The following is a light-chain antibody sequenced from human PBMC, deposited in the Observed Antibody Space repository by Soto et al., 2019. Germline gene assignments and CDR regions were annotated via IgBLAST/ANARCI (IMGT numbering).Light chain of an antibody. Sequence: SALTQPASVTGSPGQSITITCPGTSSDVGGDNYVSWYQQHPGKAPKLMFYAVIVRPSGVSSRFSGSKSGKTASLTISGLQAEDEADYYCSSYTSSSTLFGTGTKVTVL. V-gene: IGLV2-14*01. CDR1: SSDVGGDNY. J-gene: IGLJ1*01. CDR2: AVI. CDR3: SSYTSSSTL.